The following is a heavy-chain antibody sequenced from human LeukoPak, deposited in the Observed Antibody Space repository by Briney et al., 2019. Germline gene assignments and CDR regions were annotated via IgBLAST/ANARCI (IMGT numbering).Heavy chain of an antibody. CDR3: AKEEIAFDI. V-gene: IGHV3-30*02. CDR2: IWSDGSIQ. CDR1: GFSFSTYV. Sequence: GGSLRLSCAASGFSFSTYVMHWVRQAPGKGLEWVAFIWSDGSIQNHADSVKGRFTISRDNSKNTLFLQMNSLGPEDTAAYYCAKEEIAFDIWGQGTMVTVSS. J-gene: IGHJ3*02.